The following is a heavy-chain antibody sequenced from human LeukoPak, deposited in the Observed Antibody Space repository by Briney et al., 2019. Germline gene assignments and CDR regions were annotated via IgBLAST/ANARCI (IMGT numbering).Heavy chain of an antibody. CDR2: SRNKANSYTT. D-gene: IGHD6-13*01. CDR1: GFTFSSYA. Sequence: GGSLRLSCAASGFTFSSYAMSWVRQAPGKGLEWVGRSRNKANSYTTEYAASVKGRFTISRDDSKSSLYLQMNSLKTEDTSVYYCTRVYSSSWSGSYFDHWGQGTLVTVSS. V-gene: IGHV3-72*01. CDR3: TRVYSSSWSGSYFDH. J-gene: IGHJ4*02.